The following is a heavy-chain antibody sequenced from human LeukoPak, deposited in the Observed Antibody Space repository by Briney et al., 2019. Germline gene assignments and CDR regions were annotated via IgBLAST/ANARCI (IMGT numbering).Heavy chain of an antibody. J-gene: IGHJ4*02. CDR2: IIGNAATI. D-gene: IGHD3-3*01. Sequence: GGSLRLSCTASGFTFGTYAMNWVRQAPGKGLQWVALIIGNAATIAYADSVRGRFTISGDNSKNTLYLQMNSLRVEDTAVYYCVKDRTPDGYYSVDYWGQGILVTVSS. CDR3: VKDRTPDGYYSVDY. CDR1: GFTFGTYA. V-gene: IGHV3-23*01.